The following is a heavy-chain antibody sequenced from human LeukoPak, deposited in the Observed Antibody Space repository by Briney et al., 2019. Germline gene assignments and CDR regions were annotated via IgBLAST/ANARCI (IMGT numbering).Heavy chain of an antibody. D-gene: IGHD6-13*01. CDR2: INPNSGGT. V-gene: IGHV1-2*02. CDR3: ARLRSIGASGHDASDS. CDR1: GYTFTGYY. J-gene: IGHJ3*02. Sequence: ASVNVSCKASGYTFTGYYMHWVRQAPGQGLEWMGWINPNSGGTNYAQKFQGRVTMTRDTSISTAYMELRNLRSDDTAVYYCARLRSIGASGHDASDSWGQGTMVTVSS.